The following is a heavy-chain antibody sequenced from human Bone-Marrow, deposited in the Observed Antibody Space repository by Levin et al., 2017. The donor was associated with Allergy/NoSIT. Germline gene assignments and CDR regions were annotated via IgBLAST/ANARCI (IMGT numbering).Heavy chain of an antibody. CDR2: ISYDGSTK. Sequence: GESLKISCAASGFTFSSYAMHWVRQAPGKGLEWVALISYDGSTKYYADSVKGRFTISRDNSKNTVYLQMNSLGAEDTAVYYCARLELVTIMVVGWFDLWGRGTVVTVSS. V-gene: IGHV3-30*04. D-gene: IGHD3-22*01. J-gene: IGHJ2*01. CDR3: ARLELVTIMVVGWFDL. CDR1: GFTFSSYA.